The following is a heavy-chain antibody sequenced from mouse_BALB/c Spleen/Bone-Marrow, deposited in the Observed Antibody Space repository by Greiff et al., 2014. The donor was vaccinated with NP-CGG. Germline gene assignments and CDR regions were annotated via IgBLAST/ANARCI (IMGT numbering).Heavy chain of an antibody. CDR3: ARSHGYYPYWYFDV. D-gene: IGHD2-3*01. CDR2: IDPSDSET. CDR1: GYTFTSYW. J-gene: IGHJ1*01. V-gene: IGHV1-69*02. Sequence: QVQLQQPGAELVKPGAPVKLSCKASGYTFTSYWMNWVKQRPGRGLEWIGRIDPSDSETHYNQKFKDKATPTVDKSSSTAYIQLSSLTSEDSAVYYCARSHGYYPYWYFDVWGAGTTVTVSS.